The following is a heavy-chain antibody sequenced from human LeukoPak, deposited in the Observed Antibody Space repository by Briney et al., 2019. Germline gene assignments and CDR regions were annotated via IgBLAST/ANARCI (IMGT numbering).Heavy chain of an antibody. J-gene: IGHJ5*02. D-gene: IGHD5-18*01. Sequence: GGSLRLSCTASGFTFGDYSMTWFRQAPGKGLEWVSYISSSGSTIYYADSVKGRFTISRDNAKNSLYLQMNSLRAEDTAVYYCARDGGYSYGYQLRFDPWGQGTLVTVSS. V-gene: IGHV3-11*01. CDR2: ISSSGSTI. CDR3: ARDGGYSYGYQLRFDP. CDR1: GFTFGDYS.